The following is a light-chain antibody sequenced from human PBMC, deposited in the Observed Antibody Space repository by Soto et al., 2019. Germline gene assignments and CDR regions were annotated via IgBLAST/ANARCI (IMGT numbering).Light chain of an antibody. CDR2: GAS. J-gene: IGKJ1*01. Sequence: ESVLTQSPGTLSLSPGERATLSCRATQSLSTSYLAWYQQKPGQAPRLLIYGASGRATGIPDRFSGSGSGTDFTLTISRLEPEDFAVYYCQQYVSSPPSWTFGQGTKVEIK. CDR1: QSLSTSY. V-gene: IGKV3-20*01. CDR3: QQYVSSPPSWT.